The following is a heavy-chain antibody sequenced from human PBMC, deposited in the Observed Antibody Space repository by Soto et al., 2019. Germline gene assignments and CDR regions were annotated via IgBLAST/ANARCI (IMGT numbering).Heavy chain of an antibody. D-gene: IGHD3-22*01. CDR3: AKDTDYYDSSGYYYARPYYFDC. CDR2: ISGSGGST. J-gene: IGHJ4*02. CDR1: GFTFSSYA. V-gene: IGHV3-23*01. Sequence: EGQLLESGGGLVQPGGSLRLSCAASGFTFSSYAMSWVRQAPGKGLEWVSAISGSGGSTYYADSVKGRFTISRENSKNTLYLHMNSLRAEDTAGYYCAKDTDYYDSSGYYYARPYYFDCWGQGTLVTVSS.